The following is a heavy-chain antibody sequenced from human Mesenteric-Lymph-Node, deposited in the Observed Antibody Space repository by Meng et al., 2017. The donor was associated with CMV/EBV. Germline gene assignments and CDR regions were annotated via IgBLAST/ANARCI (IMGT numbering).Heavy chain of an antibody. J-gene: IGHJ5*02. CDR3: AREYYYDSSGYYKGLGVDP. CDR1: GYTFTDSF. CDR2: INPKSGGT. Sequence: ASVTVSCKASGYTFTDSFIHWVRQAPGQGLEWMGWINPKSGGTYYAQNFQGRVTVTRDTSISTAYMELGSLRSEDTAVYYCAREYYYDSSGYYKGLGVDPWGQGALVTVSS. D-gene: IGHD3-22*01. V-gene: IGHV1-2*02.